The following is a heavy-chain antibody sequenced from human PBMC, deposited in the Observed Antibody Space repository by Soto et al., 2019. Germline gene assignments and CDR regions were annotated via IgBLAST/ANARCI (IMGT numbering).Heavy chain of an antibody. J-gene: IGHJ6*03. CDR1: GGSISDYY. CDR2: IYYSGNT. Sequence: PEETLSLTCSVSGGSISDYYWSWIRQPPGKGLEWIGDIYYSGNTKYNPSLKSRLTISLDTSKNQFSLDLRSVTAADTAMYYCARCPLDSAYPHYYHMDVWGKGTTVTVSS. D-gene: IGHD2-2*01. V-gene: IGHV4-59*01. CDR3: ARCPLDSAYPHYYHMDV.